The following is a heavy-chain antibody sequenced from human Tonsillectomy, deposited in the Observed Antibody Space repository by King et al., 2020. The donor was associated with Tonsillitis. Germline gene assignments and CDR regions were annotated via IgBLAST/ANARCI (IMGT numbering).Heavy chain of an antibody. CDR3: ATTRKSSSSFTDYFDY. J-gene: IGHJ4*02. Sequence: QLVQSGAEVKKPGASVKVSCMASGYTFTSYGISWVRQAPGQGLEWMGWISTYSGNTNYAQKLQGRVTITTDTSTSTAHMELRSLRSDDTAMYYCATTRKSSSSFTDYFDYWGQGTLVTVSS. CDR2: ISTYSGNT. D-gene: IGHD6-13*01. CDR1: GYTFTSYG. V-gene: IGHV1-18*04.